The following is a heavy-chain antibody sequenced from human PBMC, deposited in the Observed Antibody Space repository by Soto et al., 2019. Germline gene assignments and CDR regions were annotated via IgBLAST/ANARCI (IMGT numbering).Heavy chain of an antibody. CDR3: ARDRLERRGPTL. V-gene: IGHV1-69*08. CDR2: IIPILGIA. J-gene: IGHJ4*02. Sequence: QVQLVQSGAEVKKPGSSVKVSCKASGGTFSSYTISWVRQAPGQGLEWMGRIIPILGIANYAQKFQGRVTIXTXKHTSTAYMELSSLRSEDTAVDYCARDRLERRGPTLWGQGTLVTVSS. D-gene: IGHD1-1*01. CDR1: GGTFSSYT.